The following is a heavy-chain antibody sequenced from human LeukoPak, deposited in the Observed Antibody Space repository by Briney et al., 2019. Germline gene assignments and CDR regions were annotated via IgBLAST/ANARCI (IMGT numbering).Heavy chain of an antibody. CDR2: LSYDGNTK. Sequence: GGSLRLSCAASGFTFSSYGMHWVRQAPDKGLEWVALLSYDGNTKYYADSVKGRFTISRDISKNMLYLQMNSLRAEDTAVYYCASTLMVRGVIIPYFDYWGQGTLVTVSS. CDR3: ASTLMVRGVIIPYFDY. D-gene: IGHD3-10*01. CDR1: GFTFSSYG. V-gene: IGHV3-30*03. J-gene: IGHJ4*02.